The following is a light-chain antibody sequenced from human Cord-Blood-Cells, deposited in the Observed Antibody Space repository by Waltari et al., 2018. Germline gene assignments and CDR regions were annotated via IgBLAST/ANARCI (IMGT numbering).Light chain of an antibody. CDR1: TLGDKY. J-gene: IGLJ2*01. V-gene: IGLV3-1*01. CDR3: QAWDSSTAV. Sequence: SYELTQPPSVSVSPGQTARIPCSGDTLGDKYACWYQQKPGQSPVLVIYQDSKRPSGIPERFSGSNSGNTATLTISGTQAMDEADYYCQAWDSSTAVFGGGTKLTVL. CDR2: QDS.